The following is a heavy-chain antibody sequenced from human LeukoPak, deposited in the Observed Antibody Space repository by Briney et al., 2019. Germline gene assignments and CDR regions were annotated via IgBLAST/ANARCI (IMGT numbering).Heavy chain of an antibody. CDR3: AKPPTNYGDYRYYFDY. CDR2: ISGSGGST. D-gene: IGHD4-17*01. J-gene: IGHJ4*02. CDR1: GFTFSSYA. V-gene: IGHV3-23*01. Sequence: GGSLRLSCAASGFTFSSYAMSSVRQAPGKGLEWVSAISGSGGSTYYADSVKGRFTISRDNSKNTLYLQMNSLRAEDTAVYYCAKPPTNYGDYRYYFDYWGQGTLVTVSS.